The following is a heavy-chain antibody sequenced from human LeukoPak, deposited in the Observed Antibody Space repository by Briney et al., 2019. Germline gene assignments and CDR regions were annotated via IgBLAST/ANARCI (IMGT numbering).Heavy chain of an antibody. Sequence: PGGSLRLSCAASGFTFSDYYMSWIRQAPGKGLEWVSYISSSGRTIYYADSVKGRFTISRDNAKTSLYLHMNSLRAEDTAVYYCARADCCSTTCYEPDYWGQGTLVTVSS. CDR2: ISSSGRTI. D-gene: IGHD2-2*01. J-gene: IGHJ4*02. CDR1: GFTFSDYY. CDR3: ARADCCSTTCYEPDY. V-gene: IGHV3-11*04.